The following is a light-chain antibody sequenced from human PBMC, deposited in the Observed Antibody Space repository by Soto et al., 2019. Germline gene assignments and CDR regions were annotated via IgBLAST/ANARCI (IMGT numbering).Light chain of an antibody. CDR2: SNN. Sequence: QSALTQPPSASGTPGQRVTISCSGSSSNIGSNSVNWYQQLPGAAPKLLIYSNNQRPSGVPDRFSGSKSGTSASLAISGLQSEDEADYYCAAWDDSLHDREVFVTGTKVTVL. J-gene: IGLJ1*01. V-gene: IGLV1-44*01. CDR3: AAWDDSLHDREV. CDR1: SSNIGSNS.